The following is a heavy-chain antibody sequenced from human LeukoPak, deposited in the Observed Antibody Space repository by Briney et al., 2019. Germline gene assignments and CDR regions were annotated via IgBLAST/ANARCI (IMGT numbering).Heavy chain of an antibody. Sequence: SETLSLTCTVSGGSISSYYWSWIRQPPGKGLEWIGHIYTSGSTNYNPSLKSRVTISVDTSKNQSSLKLSSVTAADTAVYYCARHSYYYDSRYAFDIWGQGTMVTVSS. CDR2: IYTSGST. J-gene: IGHJ3*02. D-gene: IGHD3-22*01. CDR3: ARHSYYYDSRYAFDI. V-gene: IGHV4-4*09. CDR1: GGSISSYY.